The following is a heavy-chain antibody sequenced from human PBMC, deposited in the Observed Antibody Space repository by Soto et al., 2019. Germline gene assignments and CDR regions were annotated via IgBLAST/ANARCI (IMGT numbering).Heavy chain of an antibody. CDR3: ARQPTTGDTDLWFDP. Sequence: SETMDLTCAVYGGSFNGYYWSWIRQPPGKGLEWIGNIYYSGSTYYNPSLASRVTVSVDTSKNEFSLKLRSVTAADTAVYYCARQPTTGDTDLWFDPWGQGTLVTVSS. CDR1: GGSFNGYY. V-gene: IGHV4-34*01. D-gene: IGHD2-21*01. J-gene: IGHJ5*02. CDR2: IYYSGST.